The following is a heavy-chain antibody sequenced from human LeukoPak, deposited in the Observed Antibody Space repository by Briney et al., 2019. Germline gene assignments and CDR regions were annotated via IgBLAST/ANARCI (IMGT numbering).Heavy chain of an antibody. CDR3: ARGYYCSSTSCYDY. CDR1: GGSFSGYY. J-gene: IGHJ4*02. V-gene: IGHV4-34*01. Sequence: SETLSLTCAVYGGSFSGYYWSWIRQHPGKGLEWIGEINHSGSTNYNPSLKSRVTISVDTSKNQFSLKLSSVTAADTAVYYCARGYYCSSTSCYDYWGQGTLVTVSS. D-gene: IGHD2-2*01. CDR2: INHSGST.